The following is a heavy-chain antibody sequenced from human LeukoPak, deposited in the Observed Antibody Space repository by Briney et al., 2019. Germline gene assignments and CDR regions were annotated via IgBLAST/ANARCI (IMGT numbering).Heavy chain of an antibody. V-gene: IGHV4-34*01. CDR2: INHSGST. CDR1: GGSFSGYY. D-gene: IGHD6-19*01. J-gene: IGHJ4*02. CDR3: ARGQWLVPGTFDY. Sequence: SETLSLTCAVYGGSFSGYYWSWIRQPPGKGLEWIGEINHSGSTNYNPSLKSRVTISVDTSKNQFSLKLSSVTAADTAVYYCARGQWLVPGTFDYWGQGTLVTVSS.